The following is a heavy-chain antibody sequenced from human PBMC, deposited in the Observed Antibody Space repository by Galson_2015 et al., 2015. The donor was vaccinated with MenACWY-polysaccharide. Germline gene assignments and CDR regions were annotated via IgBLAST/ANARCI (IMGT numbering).Heavy chain of an antibody. CDR2: INPSGGST. J-gene: IGHJ4*02. V-gene: IGHV1-46*01. CDR1: GYTFTTYY. D-gene: IGHD2-2*01. Sequence: SCKASGYTFTTYYIHWVRQAPGQGLAWLGFINPSGGSTSYAQKFQGRVTMTRDTSTSTVYVDLSSLRSEDTATYYCARRPVAAAMGGVYDYWGQGILVTVSS. CDR3: ARRPVAAAMGGVYDY.